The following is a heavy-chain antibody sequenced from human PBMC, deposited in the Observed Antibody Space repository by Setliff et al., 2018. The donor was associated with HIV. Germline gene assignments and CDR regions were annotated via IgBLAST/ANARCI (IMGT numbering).Heavy chain of an antibody. J-gene: IGHJ3*02. V-gene: IGHV1-18*01. Sequence: ASVKVSCKASSYTFTSYGISWVRQAPGQGLEWMGWISAYNGNTNYAQKLQGRVTMTTDTSTSTAYMELRSLRSDDTAVYYCAREGLIWFGELSLDDAFDIWGQGTMVTVSS. CDR1: SYTFTSYG. CDR3: AREGLIWFGELSLDDAFDI. D-gene: IGHD3-10*01. CDR2: ISAYNGNT.